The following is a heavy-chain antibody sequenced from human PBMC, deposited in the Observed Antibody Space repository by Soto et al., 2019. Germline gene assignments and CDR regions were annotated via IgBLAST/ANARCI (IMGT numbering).Heavy chain of an antibody. Sequence: RTSETLSLTCTVSGGSISSGDYYWSWIRQPPGKGLEWIGYIYYSGSTYYNPSLKSRVTISVDTSKNQFSLKLSSVTAADTAVYYCARGGGYCSGGSCYTEEIDYWGQGTLVTVSS. CDR1: GGSISSGDYY. J-gene: IGHJ4*02. CDR2: IYYSGST. V-gene: IGHV4-30-4*01. CDR3: ARGGGYCSGGSCYTEEIDY. D-gene: IGHD2-15*01.